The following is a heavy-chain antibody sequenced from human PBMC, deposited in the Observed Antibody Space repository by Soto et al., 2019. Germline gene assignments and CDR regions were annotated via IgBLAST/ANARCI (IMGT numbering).Heavy chain of an antibody. CDR3: ARSVDP. V-gene: IGHV4-31*03. Sequence: QVQLQESGPGLVKPSQTLSLTCTVSGGSISSGGSYWSWIRQHPGKGLEWIGYIFYSGTTYYNPSLTSRVTISVDTSKNQFSLKLNSVTAAGSAVYYCARSVDPWGQGTLVTVSS. J-gene: IGHJ5*02. CDR1: GGSISSGGSY. CDR2: IFYSGTT.